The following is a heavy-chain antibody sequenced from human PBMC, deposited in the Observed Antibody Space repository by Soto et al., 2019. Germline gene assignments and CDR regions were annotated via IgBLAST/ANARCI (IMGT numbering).Heavy chain of an antibody. D-gene: IGHD2-21*02. J-gene: IGHJ6*02. V-gene: IGHV1-69*13. CDR3: ARGLAYCGGDCYLNYYYYGMDV. CDR1: GGTFSSYA. Sequence: ASVKVSCKASGGTFSSYAISWVRQAPGQGLEWMGGIIPIFGTANYAQNFQGRVTITADESTSTAYMVLSSLRSEDTAVYYCARGLAYCGGDCYLNYYYYGMDVWGQGTTVTVS. CDR2: IIPIFGTA.